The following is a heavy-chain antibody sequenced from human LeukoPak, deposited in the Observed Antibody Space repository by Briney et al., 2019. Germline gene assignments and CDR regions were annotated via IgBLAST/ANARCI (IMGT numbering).Heavy chain of an antibody. D-gene: IGHD6-13*01. CDR3: AKKVAVGGSFDP. CDR1: GFIFSSHG. J-gene: IGHJ5*02. V-gene: IGHV3-64*01. Sequence: GGSLRLSCAVSGFIFSSHGMHWVRQAPGKGLEYVSGINDNGGSTYYANSVKGRFTVSRDNSKNTLYLQMGSLRAEDTAVYYCAKKVAVGGSFDPWGQGTLVTVSS. CDR2: INDNGGST.